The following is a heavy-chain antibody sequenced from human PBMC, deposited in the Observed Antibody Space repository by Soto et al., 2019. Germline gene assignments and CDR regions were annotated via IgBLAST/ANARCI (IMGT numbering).Heavy chain of an antibody. CDR3: ARGTTFGGVIVAPYFDY. V-gene: IGHV4-30-2*01. J-gene: IGHJ4*02. D-gene: IGHD3-16*02. CDR2: IYHSGST. CDR1: GGSISSGGYS. Sequence: SETLSLTCAVSGGSISSGGYSWSWIRQPPGKGLEWIGYIYHSGSTYYNPSLKSRVTISVDRSKNQFSLKLSSVTAADTAVYYCARGTTFGGVIVAPYFDYWGQGTLVTVSS.